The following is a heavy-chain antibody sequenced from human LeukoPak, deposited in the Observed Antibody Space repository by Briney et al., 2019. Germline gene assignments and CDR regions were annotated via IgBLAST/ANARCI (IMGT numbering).Heavy chain of an antibody. J-gene: IGHJ4*02. CDR1: GGTFSSYA. CDR2: IIPILGIA. V-gene: IGHV1-69*04. CDR3: ARDFQEDYYDSSGYYTH. Sequence: ASVKVSCKASGGTFSSYAISWVRQAPGQGLEWMGRIIPILGIANYAQKFQGRVTITADKSTSTAYMELSSLRSEDTAVYYCARDFQEDYYDSSGYYTHWGQGTPVTVSS. D-gene: IGHD3-22*01.